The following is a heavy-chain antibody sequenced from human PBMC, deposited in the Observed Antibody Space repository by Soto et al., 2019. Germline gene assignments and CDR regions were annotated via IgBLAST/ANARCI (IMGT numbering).Heavy chain of an antibody. D-gene: IGHD1-26*01. CDR3: ARGGTNYFDY. V-gene: IGHV3-7*03. CDR2: IDQDGTEV. Sequence: VQLVESGGGLGQPGGSLRLSCAASGFTFSTYWMSWVRQAPGKGLEWVANIDQDGTEVYYVDSVKGRFTISRDNTKNSLFLQMNSLRAEDTAVYYCARGGTNYFDYWGQGSLVTVSS. J-gene: IGHJ4*02. CDR1: GFTFSTYW.